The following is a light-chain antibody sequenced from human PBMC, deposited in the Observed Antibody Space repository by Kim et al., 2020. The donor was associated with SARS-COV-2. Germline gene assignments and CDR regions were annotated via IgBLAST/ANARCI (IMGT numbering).Light chain of an antibody. Sequence: DIQMTQSPSSLSASVGDRVTITCRASQSISSYLNWYQQKPGKAPKLLIYAASSLQSGVPSRFSGSGSGTDFTLTISSLQPEDFATYYWHQSYSTPTFGGGTKVDIK. V-gene: IGKV1-39*01. CDR3: HQSYSTPT. CDR1: QSISSY. J-gene: IGKJ4*01. CDR2: AAS.